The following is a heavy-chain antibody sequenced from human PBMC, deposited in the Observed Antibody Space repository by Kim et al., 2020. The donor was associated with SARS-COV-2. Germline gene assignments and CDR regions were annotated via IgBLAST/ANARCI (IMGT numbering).Heavy chain of an antibody. V-gene: IGHV1-8*02. Sequence: ASVKVSCKASGYTFTNYDIHWVRQATGQGLEWMGRMNPSSANTDYAQKFQGRVTMTRNTSISTAYMELSSLRSEDTAVFYCATGHAGSGFYYFLYWGQGTLVTVSS. CDR1: GYTFTNYD. CDR3: ATGHAGSGFYYFLY. J-gene: IGHJ4*02. CDR2: MNPSSANT. D-gene: IGHD3-22*01.